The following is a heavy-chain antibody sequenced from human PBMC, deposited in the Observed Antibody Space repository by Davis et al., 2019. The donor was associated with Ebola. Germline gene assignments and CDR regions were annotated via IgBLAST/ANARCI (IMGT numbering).Heavy chain of an antibody. D-gene: IGHD4-11*01. CDR3: ARDGLTDSYSNLIYYGMDV. CDR1: GYTFTGYY. Sequence: ASVKVSCKASGYTFTGYYMHWVRQAPGQGLEWMGWINPNSGGTNYAQKFQGWVTMTRDTSISTAYMELSRLRSDDTAVYYCARDGLTDSYSNLIYYGMDVWGQGTTVTVSS. CDR2: INPNSGGT. J-gene: IGHJ6*02. V-gene: IGHV1-2*04.